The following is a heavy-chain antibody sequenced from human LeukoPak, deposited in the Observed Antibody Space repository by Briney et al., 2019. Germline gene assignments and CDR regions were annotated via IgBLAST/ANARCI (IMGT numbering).Heavy chain of an antibody. V-gene: IGHV3-33*01. Sequence: GRSLRLSCAASGFTLSNYGMHWVRQAPGQGLEWAAVIWYDGSNEHYADSVKGRFTISRDNSKNTLYLQMNSLRAEDTAVYYWARDREAAADLGYWGQGTLAMVSS. J-gene: IGHJ4*02. CDR2: IWYDGSNE. D-gene: IGHD6-13*01. CDR3: ARDREAAADLGY. CDR1: GFTLSNYG.